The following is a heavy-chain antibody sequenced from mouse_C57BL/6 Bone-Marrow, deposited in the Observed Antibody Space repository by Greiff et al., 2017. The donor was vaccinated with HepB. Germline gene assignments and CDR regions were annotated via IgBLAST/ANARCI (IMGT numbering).Heavy chain of an antibody. CDR3: ARRDYYGSSYCAMDY. Sequence: QVQLQQPGAELVKPGASVKMSCKASGYTFTSYWITWVKQRPGQGLEWIGDIYPGSGSTNFNEKFKSKATLTVDTSSSTAYMQLSSLTSEDSAVYYCARRDYYGSSYCAMDYWGQGTSVTVSS. CDR1: GYTFTSYW. V-gene: IGHV1-55*01. D-gene: IGHD1-1*01. J-gene: IGHJ4*01. CDR2: IYPGSGST.